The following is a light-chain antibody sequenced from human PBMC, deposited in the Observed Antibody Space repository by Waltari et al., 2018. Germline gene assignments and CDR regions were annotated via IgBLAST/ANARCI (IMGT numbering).Light chain of an antibody. CDR3: QQYNDYYS. J-gene: IGKJ2*03. CDR2: DAS. Sequence: EKVMTQSPATLSVSPGEVVTLSYRTSQSVASNVAWYQHRTGQAPRLLIYDASTRASGIPASVSGSGSGTAFTLTISGLHSEDCALYYCQQYNDYYSFGQGTKLEIK. V-gene: IGKV3-15*01. CDR1: QSVASN.